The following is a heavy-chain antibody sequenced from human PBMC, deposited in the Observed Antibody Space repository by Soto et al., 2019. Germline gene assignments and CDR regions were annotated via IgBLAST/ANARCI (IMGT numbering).Heavy chain of an antibody. Sequence: QVQLQESGPGLVKPSETLSLTCTVSGGSINRYYWSWIRQPPGKGLEWIGYIYDSGSTNYNPSPRSRVTISADTSKNQVSLRLSSVTAADTAVYYCARHSRRGGRFDPWGQGTLVPVSS. CDR3: ARHSRRGGRFDP. J-gene: IGHJ5*02. V-gene: IGHV4-59*08. CDR1: GGSINRYY. CDR2: IYDSGST. D-gene: IGHD3-10*01.